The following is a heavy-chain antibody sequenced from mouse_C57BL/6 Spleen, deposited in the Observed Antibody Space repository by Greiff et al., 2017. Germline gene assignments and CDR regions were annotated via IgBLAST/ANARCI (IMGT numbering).Heavy chain of an antibody. CDR2: INPNNGGT. V-gene: IGHV1-26*01. Sequence: EVQLQRSGPELVKPGASVKISCKASGYTFTDYYMNWVKQSHGKSLEWIGDINPNNGGTSYNQKFKGKATLTVDKSSSTAYMELRSLTSEDSAVYYCARPIDYYGTWFAYWGQGTLVTVSA. D-gene: IGHD1-1*01. J-gene: IGHJ3*01. CDR3: ARPIDYYGTWFAY. CDR1: GYTFTDYY.